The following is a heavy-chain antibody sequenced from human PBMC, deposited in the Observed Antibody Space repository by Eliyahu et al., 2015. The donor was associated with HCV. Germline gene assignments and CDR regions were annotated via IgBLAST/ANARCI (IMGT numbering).Heavy chain of an antibody. D-gene: IGHD3-3*01. Sequence: EVQLLESGGGLVQPGGSXRLXCXASGFTFSXYXMSWVRQAPGKGLGWVSXISGSGGSTYYADSXKGRFTISRDNSKNTLYLQMNSLRAEDTAVYYCAKDPASNDFWSGSAFDYWGQGTLVTVSS. CDR1: GFTFSXYX. CDR3: AKDPASNDFWSGSAFDY. J-gene: IGHJ4*02. V-gene: IGHV3-23*01. CDR2: ISGSGGST.